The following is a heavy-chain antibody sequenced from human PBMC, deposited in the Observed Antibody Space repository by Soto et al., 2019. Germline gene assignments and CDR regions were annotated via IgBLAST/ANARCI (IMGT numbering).Heavy chain of an antibody. CDR3: ARERPDGSRLAP. D-gene: IGHD6-13*01. CDR2: IYYSGST. V-gene: IGHV4-28*03. CDR1: GYSISSSNW. Sequence: SETLSLSCAVSGYSISSSNWWGWIRQPPGKGLEWIGYIYYSGSTYYNPSLKSRVTISVDTSKNQFSLKLSSVTAADTAVYYCARERPDGSRLAPWGQGTLVTVSS. J-gene: IGHJ5*02.